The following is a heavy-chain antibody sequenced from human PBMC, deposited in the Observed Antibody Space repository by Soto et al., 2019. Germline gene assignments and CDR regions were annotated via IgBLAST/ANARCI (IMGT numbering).Heavy chain of an antibody. D-gene: IGHD3-22*01. V-gene: IGHV4-61*01. CDR1: GGSVSSASYY. CDR3: ARDQGFYYDNSGYYRTPFDY. Sequence: SETLSLTCTVSGGSVSSASYYWSWIRQPPGKGLEWIGYLYYSGSTNYNPSLKSRVTISVDTSRNQFSLKLSSVTAADTAVYYCARDQGFYYDNSGYYRTPFDYWGQGTLVTVSS. CDR2: LYYSGST. J-gene: IGHJ4*02.